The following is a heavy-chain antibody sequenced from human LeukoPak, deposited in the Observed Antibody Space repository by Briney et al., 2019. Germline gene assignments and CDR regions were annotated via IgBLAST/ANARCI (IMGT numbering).Heavy chain of an antibody. CDR3: TTPLPYSAQ. CDR2: IKPKTDGETT. V-gene: IGHV3-15*07. Sequence: GGSLRLSCAASGFTFSSYGMHWVRQAPGKGLEWVGRIKPKTDGETTEYAAPVKDRFSISRDDSKSMMYLQMNSLKTEGTAVYYCTTPLPYSAQGGQGTLVTVSS. J-gene: IGHJ4*02. D-gene: IGHD2-21*01. CDR1: GFTFSSYG.